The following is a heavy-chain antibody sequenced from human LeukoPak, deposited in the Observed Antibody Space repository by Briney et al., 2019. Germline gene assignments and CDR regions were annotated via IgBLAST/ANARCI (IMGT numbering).Heavy chain of an antibody. V-gene: IGHV1-69*05. Sequence: ASVKVSCKASGGTFSSYAISWVRQAPGQGLEWMGGIIPIFGTANYAQKFQGRVTITTDESTSTAYMELSSLRSEDTAVYYCARESAVAALLFDYWSQGTLVTVSS. J-gene: IGHJ4*02. CDR3: ARESAVAALLFDY. D-gene: IGHD6-19*01. CDR2: IIPIFGTA. CDR1: GGTFSSYA.